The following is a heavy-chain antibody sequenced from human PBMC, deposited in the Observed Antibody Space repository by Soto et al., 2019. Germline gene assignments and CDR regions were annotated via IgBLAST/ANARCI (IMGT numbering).Heavy chain of an antibody. V-gene: IGHV4-59*11. J-gene: IGHJ4*02. D-gene: IGHD3-16*01. Sequence: QVQLQESGPGLVKPSETLSLTCTVSGVSITSHYWSCIRQPPGKGLEWIGNIHYSGSTNYSPSLKGRVIISVDTSENQSSLKLRSVTASDTAVYYCAVGGAGHPFDYWGQVTLVSVSS. CDR2: IHYSGST. CDR1: GVSITSHY. CDR3: AVGGAGHPFDY.